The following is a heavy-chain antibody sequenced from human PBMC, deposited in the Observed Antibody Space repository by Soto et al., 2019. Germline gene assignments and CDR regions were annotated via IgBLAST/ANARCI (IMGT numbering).Heavy chain of an antibody. CDR3: AKDLAYHYGSGSEIDY. V-gene: IGHV3-23*01. Sequence: EVQLLESGGGLVQPGGSLRLSCAASGFTFSSYAMSWVRQAPGKGLEWVSDISGSGGSTYYADSVKGRFTISRDNSKTTQYLQMNSLRDEDTALYYCAKDLAYHYGSGSEIDYWGQGTLVTVSS. D-gene: IGHD3-10*01. J-gene: IGHJ4*02. CDR2: ISGSGGST. CDR1: GFTFSSYA.